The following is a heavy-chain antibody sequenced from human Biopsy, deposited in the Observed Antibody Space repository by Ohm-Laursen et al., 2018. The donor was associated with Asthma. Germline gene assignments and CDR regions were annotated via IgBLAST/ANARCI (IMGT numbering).Heavy chain of an antibody. V-gene: IGHV3-20*01. D-gene: IGHD6-19*01. CDR1: GFTFDDYG. CDR2: INCNGGSI. CDR3: GRDMGGFGSGWFPVEF. Sequence: SLRLSCAASGFTFDDYGMSWVRQAPGKGLDWVSGINCNGGSIGYADSVKGRFTISRDNAKNSLYLQMNSLRAEDTALYHCGRDMGGFGSGWFPVEFWGQGTLVTVSS. J-gene: IGHJ4*02.